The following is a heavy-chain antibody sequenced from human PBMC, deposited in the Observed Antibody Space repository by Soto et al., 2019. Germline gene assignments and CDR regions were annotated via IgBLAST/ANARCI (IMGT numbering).Heavy chain of an antibody. Sequence: PSETLSLTCTVSGGSISSYYWSWIRQPPGKGLEWIGYIYYSGSTNYNPSLKSRVTISVDTSKNQFSLKLSSVTAADTAVYYCARALGVAATRLGGWFDPWGQGTLVTVSS. CDR3: ARALGVAATRLGGWFDP. J-gene: IGHJ5*02. V-gene: IGHV4-59*01. CDR1: GGSISSYY. D-gene: IGHD2-15*01. CDR2: IYYSGST.